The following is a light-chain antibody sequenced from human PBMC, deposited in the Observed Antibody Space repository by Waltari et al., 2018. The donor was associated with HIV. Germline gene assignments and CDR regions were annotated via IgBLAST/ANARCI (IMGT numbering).Light chain of an antibody. Sequence: SYELTQPPSVSVSPGQAARITCSGYALPNKYAYWYQQTTGQAPVLVIYEDSERPSGIPERCSGSSSGRMATLTISGAQVEDEADYYCYSTDSSGYPLFGGGTKLTVL. J-gene: IGLJ2*01. V-gene: IGLV3-10*01. CDR2: EDS. CDR3: YSTDSSGYPL. CDR1: ALPNKY.